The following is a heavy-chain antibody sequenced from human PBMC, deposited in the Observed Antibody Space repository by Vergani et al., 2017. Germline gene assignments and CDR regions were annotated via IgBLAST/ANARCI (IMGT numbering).Heavy chain of an antibody. J-gene: IGHJ4*02. CDR3: ARIYTAMVRGCFDY. CDR2: IYHSGST. D-gene: IGHD5-18*01. CDR1: GYSISSGYY. Sequence: QVQLQESGPGLVKPSETLSLTCTVSGYSISSGYYWGWIRQPPGKGLEWIGSIYHSGSTYYNPSLKCRVTISVDTSKNQFSLKLSSVTAADTAVYYCARIYTAMVRGCFDYWGQGTLVTVSS. V-gene: IGHV4-38-2*02.